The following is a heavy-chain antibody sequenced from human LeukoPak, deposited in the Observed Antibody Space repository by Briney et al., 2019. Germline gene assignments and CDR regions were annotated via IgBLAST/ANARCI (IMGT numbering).Heavy chain of an antibody. CDR1: GFTFDDYA. V-gene: IGHV3-9*01. CDR3: AELGITMIGGV. Sequence: GGSLRLSCAAFGFTFDDYAMHWVRQPPGKGLEWVSGISWNSGSIGYADSVKGRFTISRDNAKNSLYLQMNSLRAEDTAVYYCAELGITMIGGVWGKGTTVTISS. CDR2: ISWNSGSI. D-gene: IGHD3-10*02. J-gene: IGHJ6*04.